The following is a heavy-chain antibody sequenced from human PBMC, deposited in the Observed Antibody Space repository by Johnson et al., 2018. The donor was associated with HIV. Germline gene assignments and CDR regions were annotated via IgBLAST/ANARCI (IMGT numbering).Heavy chain of an antibody. Sequence: VQLVESGGGLVQPGRSLRLSCADSGFTFDDYAMNWVRQAPGKGLEWVSGISWNSGSIGYADSVKGRFTISRDNAKNSLYLQLTSLRAEDTAVYYCAKNKYSSGWYDAFDIWGQGTMVTVSS. CDR3: AKNKYSSGWYDAFDI. V-gene: IGHV3-9*01. CDR2: ISWNSGSI. CDR1: GFTFDDYA. D-gene: IGHD6-19*01. J-gene: IGHJ3*02.